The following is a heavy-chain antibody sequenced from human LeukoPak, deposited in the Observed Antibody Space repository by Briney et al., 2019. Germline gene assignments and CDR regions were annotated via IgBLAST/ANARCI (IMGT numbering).Heavy chain of an antibody. CDR1: GGSFSGYY. D-gene: IGHD6-19*01. J-gene: IGHJ4*02. V-gene: IGHV4-34*01. CDR2: INHSGST. Sequence: PSETLSLTCAVYGGSFSGYYWSWIRQPPGKGLEWIGEINHSGSTNYNPSLKSRVTISVDTSKNQFSLKLSSVTAADTAVHYCARGRYYSSGWYKARHFDYWGQGTLVTVSS. CDR3: ARGRYYSSGWYKARHFDY.